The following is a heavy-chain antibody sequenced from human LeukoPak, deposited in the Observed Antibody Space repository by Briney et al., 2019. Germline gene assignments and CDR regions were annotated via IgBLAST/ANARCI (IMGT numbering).Heavy chain of an antibody. D-gene: IGHD3-22*01. J-gene: IGHJ4*02. CDR3: ARGGYDSSGYYYGWKNS. Sequence: PSETLSLTCTVSGGSISSYYWSWIRQPPGKGLEWIGYIYYSGSTNYNPSLKSRVTISVDTSKNQFSLKLSSVTAADTAVYYCARGGYDSSGYYYGWKNSWGQGTLVTVSS. V-gene: IGHV4-59*12. CDR1: GGSISSYY. CDR2: IYYSGST.